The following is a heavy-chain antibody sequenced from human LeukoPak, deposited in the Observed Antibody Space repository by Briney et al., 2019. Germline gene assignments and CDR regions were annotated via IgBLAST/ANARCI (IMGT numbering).Heavy chain of an antibody. CDR2: IIPMYGTT. CDR3: ARDRDDSSGYYYGRVLEY. Sequence: SVKVSCKASGGTFSRYAISWVRQAPGQGLEWMGGIIPMYGTTNYAQKFQGRVTITADESTSTAYMELSSLRSEDTASYYCARDRDDSSGYYYGRVLEYWGQGTLVTVSS. J-gene: IGHJ4*02. CDR1: GGTFSRYA. D-gene: IGHD3-22*01. V-gene: IGHV1-69*13.